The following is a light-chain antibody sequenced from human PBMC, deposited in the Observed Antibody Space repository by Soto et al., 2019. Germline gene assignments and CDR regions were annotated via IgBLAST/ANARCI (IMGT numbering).Light chain of an antibody. J-gene: IGKJ5*01. CDR3: QKYSSVIT. V-gene: IGKV1-27*01. Sequence: DIQMTQSPSSLSASVGDRVTITCRASQGISSFLAWYQQKPGKVPKLLISAASTLQSWVPSRFSGSGSGTDFTLTITSLQPEDVATYYCQKYSSVITFGQGTRLEIK. CDR2: AAS. CDR1: QGISSF.